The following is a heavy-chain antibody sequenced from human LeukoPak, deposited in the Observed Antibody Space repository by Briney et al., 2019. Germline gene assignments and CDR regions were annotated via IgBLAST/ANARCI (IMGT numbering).Heavy chain of an antibody. V-gene: IGHV4-61*02. CDR3: ARDDRPLRYCSGGSCYKGRWFDP. CDR1: GGSISSGSYY. D-gene: IGHD2-15*01. J-gene: IGHJ5*02. Sequence: PSETLSLTCTVSGGSISSGSYYWSWIRQPAGKGLEWIGRIYTSGSTNYNPSLKSRVTISVDTSKNQFSLKLSSVTAADTAVYYCARDDRPLRYCSGGSCYKGRWFDPWGQGTLVTVSS. CDR2: IYTSGST.